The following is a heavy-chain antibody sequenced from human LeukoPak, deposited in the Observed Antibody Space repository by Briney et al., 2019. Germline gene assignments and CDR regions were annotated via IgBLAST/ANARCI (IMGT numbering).Heavy chain of an antibody. CDR2: IYYSGST. V-gene: IGHV4-39*01. J-gene: IGHJ3*02. Sequence: ASETLSLTCTVSGGSISSSSYYWGWIRQPPGKGLEWIESIYYSGSTYYNPSLKSRVTISVDTSKNQFSLKLSSVTAADTAVYYCARQVGGDGAFDIWGQGTMVTVSS. D-gene: IGHD2-21*02. CDR1: GGSISSSSYY. CDR3: ARQVGGDGAFDI.